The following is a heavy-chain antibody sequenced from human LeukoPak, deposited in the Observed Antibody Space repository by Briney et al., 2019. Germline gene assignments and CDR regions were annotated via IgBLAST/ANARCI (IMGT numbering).Heavy chain of an antibody. CDR1: GFTFSSYA. D-gene: IGHD6-13*01. J-gene: IGHJ4*02. Sequence: GGSLRLSCAASGFTFSSYAMTWVRQSPGKGLEWISDITSGNRRIYYADSVRGRFTISRDDSTKSVYLQMNNLRDDDTAIYYCATTFGSSGHYFDSWGQGTLVTVSS. V-gene: IGHV3-48*02. CDR3: ATTFGSSGHYFDS. CDR2: ITSGNRRI.